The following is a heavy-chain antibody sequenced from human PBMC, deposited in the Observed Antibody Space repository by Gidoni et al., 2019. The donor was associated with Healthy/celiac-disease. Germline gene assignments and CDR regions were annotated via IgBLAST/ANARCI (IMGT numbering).Heavy chain of an antibody. CDR2: IRSKAYGGTT. Sequence: EVQLVESGGGLVQPGRSLRLSCTASGFTFGDYAMSWVRQAPGKGLAWVGFIRSKAYGGTTEYAASVKGRFTISRDDSKSIAYLQMNSLKTEDTAVYYCTRAPIRITGTPYWGQGTLVTVSS. J-gene: IGHJ4*02. V-gene: IGHV3-49*04. D-gene: IGHD1-7*01. CDR3: TRAPIRITGTPY. CDR1: GFTFGDYA.